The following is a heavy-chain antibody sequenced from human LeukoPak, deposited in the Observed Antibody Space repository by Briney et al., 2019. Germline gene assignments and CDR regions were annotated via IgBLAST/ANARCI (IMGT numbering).Heavy chain of an antibody. V-gene: IGHV3-7*01. CDR2: IKQDGSEI. J-gene: IGHJ5*02. CDR3: TGKRFDP. Sequence: GGSLRLSCVASGFTFSSNWMSWVREAPGKGLEWVANIKQDGSEIYYVDSVKGRFTISRDNAKNSLYLQMNSLRAEDTAVYYCTGKRFDPWGQGTLVIVSS. CDR1: GFTFSSNW. D-gene: IGHD5-24*01.